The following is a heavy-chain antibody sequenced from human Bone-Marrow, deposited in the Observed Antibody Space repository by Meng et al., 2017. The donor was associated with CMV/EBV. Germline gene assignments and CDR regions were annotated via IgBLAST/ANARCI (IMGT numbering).Heavy chain of an antibody. Sequence: GESLKISCAASGFTFSSYEMNWVRQAPGKGLEWVSYISSRSTTIHYADSVKGRFTVSRDNAKKSLYLQMNSLRAEDTAVYYCARDTRIRFLEWLSHYYGMDVWGQGTTVTVSS. D-gene: IGHD3-3*01. CDR3: ARDTRIRFLEWLSHYYGMDV. CDR1: GFTFSSYE. J-gene: IGHJ6*02. CDR2: ISSRSTTI. V-gene: IGHV3-48*03.